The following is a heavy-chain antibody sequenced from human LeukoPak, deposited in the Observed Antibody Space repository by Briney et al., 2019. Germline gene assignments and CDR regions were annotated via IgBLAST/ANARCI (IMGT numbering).Heavy chain of an antibody. D-gene: IGHD3-22*01. J-gene: IGHJ2*01. CDR3: ARGAYYYDSSGPRRSYWYFDL. Sequence: SVKVTCKASGGTFSSYAFSWVRQAPGQGLEWMGIIIPIFGIANYAQKFQGRVTITADKSTSTAYMELSSLRSEDTAVYYCARGAYYYDSSGPRRSYWYFDLWGRGTLVTVSS. CDR2: IIPIFGIA. CDR1: GGTFSSYA. V-gene: IGHV1-69*04.